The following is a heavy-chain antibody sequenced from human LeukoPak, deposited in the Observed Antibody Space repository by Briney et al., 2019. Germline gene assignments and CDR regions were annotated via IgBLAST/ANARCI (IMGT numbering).Heavy chain of an antibody. V-gene: IGHV3-43*02. D-gene: IGHD6-19*01. J-gene: IGHJ4*02. CDR3: AREGPIAVAGYFDY. CDR1: GFTFSNAW. Sequence: GGSLRLSCAASGFTFSNAWMSWVRQAPGKGLEWVSLITGDGGRTYFSDSVKGRFTISRDNRKNSLYLQMNSLRTEDTALYYCAREGPIAVAGYFDYWGQGTLVTVSS. CDR2: ITGDGGRT.